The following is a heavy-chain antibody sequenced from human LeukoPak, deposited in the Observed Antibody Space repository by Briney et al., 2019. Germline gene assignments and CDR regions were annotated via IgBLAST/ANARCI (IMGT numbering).Heavy chain of an antibody. Sequence: ASVKVSCKASGYTFTSYGISWVRQAPGQGLEWMGWISAYNGNTNYAQKLQGRVTMTTDTPTSTAYMELRSLRSDDTAVYYCARDPSLVAQFDYWGQGALVTVSS. CDR3: ARDPSLVAQFDY. CDR1: GYTFTSYG. V-gene: IGHV1-18*01. CDR2: ISAYNGNT. D-gene: IGHD5-12*01. J-gene: IGHJ4*02.